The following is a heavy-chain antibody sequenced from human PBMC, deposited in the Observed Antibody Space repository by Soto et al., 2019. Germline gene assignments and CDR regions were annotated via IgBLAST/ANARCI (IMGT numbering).Heavy chain of an antibody. D-gene: IGHD5-18*01. J-gene: IGHJ4*02. CDR1: GFTCSNSW. V-gene: IGHV3-15*07. CDR2: IKSKTDGGTT. CDR3: TTDRPTDTAMAHVTDY. Sequence: GYLRLTWAASGFTCSNSWMNWVRQAPGKGLEWVGRIKSKTDGGTTDYAAPVKGRFTISRDDSKNTLYLQMNSLKTEDTAVYYCTTDRPTDTAMAHVTDYWGQGTLVTVSS.